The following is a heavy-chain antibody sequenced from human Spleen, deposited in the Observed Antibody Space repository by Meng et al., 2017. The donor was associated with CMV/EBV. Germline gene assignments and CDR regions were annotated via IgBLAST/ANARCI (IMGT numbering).Heavy chain of an antibody. J-gene: IGHJ4*02. Sequence: SGGTFSSYTFSWVRQPPGQGLVWIGRIIPTLDKAFYAQKFQGRVTINADSSSATANMELSRLTSEDTAIYFCATERKWGSYTPDDDCWGQGTLVTVSS. CDR3: ATERKWGSYTPDDDC. D-gene: IGHD2-2*02. CDR1: GGTFSSYT. CDR2: IIPTLDKA. V-gene: IGHV1-69*08.